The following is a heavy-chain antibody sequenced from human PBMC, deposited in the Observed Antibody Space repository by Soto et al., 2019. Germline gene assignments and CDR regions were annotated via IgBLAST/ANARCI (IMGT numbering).Heavy chain of an antibody. J-gene: IGHJ4*02. Sequence: PSETLSLTCAVSGGSISSGGYSWSWIRQPPGKGLEWIGYIYHSGSTYYNPSLKSRVTISVDRSKNQFSLKLSSVTAADTAVYYCAMGGYYLFAYWGQGTLVTVSS. CDR3: AMGGYYLFAY. D-gene: IGHD3-22*01. CDR1: GGSISSGGYS. CDR2: IYHSGST. V-gene: IGHV4-30-2*01.